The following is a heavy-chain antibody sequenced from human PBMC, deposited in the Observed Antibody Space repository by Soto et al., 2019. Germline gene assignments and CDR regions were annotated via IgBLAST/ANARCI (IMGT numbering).Heavy chain of an antibody. D-gene: IGHD3-10*01. CDR3: ARDIMATPFGEYPLHMDV. CDR2: IYYSGST. CDR1: GGSISSYY. J-gene: IGHJ6*03. V-gene: IGHV4-59*01. Sequence: QVQLQESGPGLVKPSETLSLTCTVSGGSISSYYWSWIRQPPGKGLEWIGYIYYSGSTNYNPSLKRRVTRSVDTSKNQFSLKLSSVTAADKAVYYCARDIMATPFGEYPLHMDVWGKGTTVTVSS.